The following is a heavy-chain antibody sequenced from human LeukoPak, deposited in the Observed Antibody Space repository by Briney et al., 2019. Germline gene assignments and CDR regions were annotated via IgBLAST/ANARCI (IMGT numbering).Heavy chain of an antibody. J-gene: IGHJ4*02. CDR3: AKDLTRGWGVTAIRGFDY. Sequence: GGSLRLSCAGSGFTFSSYGMHWVRQAPGKGLEWVAVISYDGSNKYYADSVKGRFTISRDNSKNTLYLQMNSLRAEDTAVYYCAKDLTRGWGVTAIRGFDYWGQGTLVTVSS. D-gene: IGHD2-21*02. V-gene: IGHV3-30*18. CDR1: GFTFSSYG. CDR2: ISYDGSNK.